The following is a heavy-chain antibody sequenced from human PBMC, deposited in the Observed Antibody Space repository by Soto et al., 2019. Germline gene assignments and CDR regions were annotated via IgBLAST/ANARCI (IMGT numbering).Heavy chain of an antibody. CDR2: MSYDGSDT. CDR1: GFIFSNNG. V-gene: IGHV3-30*02. J-gene: IGHJ4*02. Sequence: VGSLRLSCVGSGFIFSNNGMHWVRQTPGEGLEWVAFMSYDGSDTFYADSVKGRFTISRDNSKNTLFLHMSNLRAEDTAMYYCTIVRVADSALDHWGQGTLVTVSS. CDR3: TIVRVADSALDH. D-gene: IGHD3-10*02.